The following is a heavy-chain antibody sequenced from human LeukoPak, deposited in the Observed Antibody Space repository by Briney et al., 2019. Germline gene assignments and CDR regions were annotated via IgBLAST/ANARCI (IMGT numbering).Heavy chain of an antibody. CDR3: ARDGTVTNRGFDP. J-gene: IGHJ5*02. Sequence: SETLSLTCTVSGGSISSYYWSWIRQPPGKGLEWIGYIYYSGSTNYNPSLKSRVTISVDTSKNQFSLKLSSVTAADTAVYYCARDGTVTNRGFDPWGQGTLVTVSS. V-gene: IGHV4-59*01. CDR1: GGSISSYY. D-gene: IGHD4-11*01. CDR2: IYYSGST.